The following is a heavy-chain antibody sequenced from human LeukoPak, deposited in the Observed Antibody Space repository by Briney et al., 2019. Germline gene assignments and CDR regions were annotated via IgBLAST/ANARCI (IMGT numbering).Heavy chain of an antibody. V-gene: IGHV3-23*01. Sequence: GGSLRLSCAASGFTFSTYAMSWVRQAPGKGLEWVSVISGSGSSTYYADSVKGRFTISRDNSKNTLYLQMNSLRAEDTAVYYCAKVLTGYCGSTSCPFDSWGQGTLVTVSS. J-gene: IGHJ4*02. D-gene: IGHD2-2*01. CDR2: ISGSGSST. CDR3: AKVLTGYCGSTSCPFDS. CDR1: GFTFSTYA.